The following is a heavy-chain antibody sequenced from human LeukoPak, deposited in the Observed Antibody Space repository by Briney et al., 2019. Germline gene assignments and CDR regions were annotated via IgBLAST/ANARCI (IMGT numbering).Heavy chain of an antibody. V-gene: IGHV3-48*04. Sequence: GGSLRLSCAASGFTFSSYSMNWVRQAPGKGLEWVSYISSSSSTIYYADSVKGRFIISRDNAKNSLYLQMNSLRAEDTAVYYCARSYCSSTSCSVYYYGMDV. CDR3: ARSYCSSTSCSVYYYGMDV. J-gene: IGHJ6*01. D-gene: IGHD2-2*01. CDR2: ISSSSSTI. CDR1: GFTFSSYS.